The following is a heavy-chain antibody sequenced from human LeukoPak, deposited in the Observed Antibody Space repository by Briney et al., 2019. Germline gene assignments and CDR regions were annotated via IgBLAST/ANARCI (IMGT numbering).Heavy chain of an antibody. V-gene: IGHV4-30-4*01. CDR2: IYYSGST. CDR1: GGSISSYY. J-gene: IGHJ4*02. CDR3: ARGDEAYFDY. Sequence: SETLSLTCTVSGGSISSYYWSWIRQPPGKGLEWIGYIYYSGSTYYNPSLKSRVTISVDTSKNQFSLKLSSVTAADTAVYYCARGDEAYFDYWGQGTLVTVSS.